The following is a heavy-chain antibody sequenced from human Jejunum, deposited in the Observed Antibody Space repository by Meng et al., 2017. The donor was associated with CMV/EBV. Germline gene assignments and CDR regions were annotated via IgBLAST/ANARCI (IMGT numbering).Heavy chain of an antibody. CDR1: GFTVISDT. V-gene: IGHV3-21*01. D-gene: IGHD3-3*01. CDR3: VRGSDFRYGMDI. J-gene: IGHJ6*02. Sequence: VAYGFTVISDTMNWVRQAPGKGLEWVSSISSRMAFTCYADSVKGRFTISRDDAQNSVHLQMNSLRVEDTAIYYCVRGSDFRYGMDIWGQGTTVTVSS. CDR2: ISSRMAFT.